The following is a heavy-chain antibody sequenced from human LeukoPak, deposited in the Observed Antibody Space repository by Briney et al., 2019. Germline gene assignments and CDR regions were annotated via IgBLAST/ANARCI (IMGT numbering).Heavy chain of an antibody. V-gene: IGHV4-34*01. Sequence: EPSETLSLTCAVYGGSFSGYYWSWIRQPPGKGLEWIGEINHSGSTNYNPSLKSRVTISGDTSKNQFSLKLSSVTAADTAVYYCARGPPFDPWGQGTLVTVSS. CDR1: GGSFSGYY. J-gene: IGHJ5*02. CDR3: ARGPPFDP. CDR2: INHSGST.